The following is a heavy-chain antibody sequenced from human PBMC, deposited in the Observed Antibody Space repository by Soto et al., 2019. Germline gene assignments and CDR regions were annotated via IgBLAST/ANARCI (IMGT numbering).Heavy chain of an antibody. V-gene: IGHV3-30-3*01. D-gene: IGHD6-19*01. Sequence: QVQLVESGGGVVQPGRSLRLSCAASGFTFSSYAMHWVRQAPGKGLEWVAVISYDGSNKYYADSVKGRFTISRDNSKNTLYLQMNSLRAEDTAVYYCARTREWIAVAGSLGAFDIWGQGTMVTVSS. J-gene: IGHJ3*02. CDR3: ARTREWIAVAGSLGAFDI. CDR1: GFTFSSYA. CDR2: ISYDGSNK.